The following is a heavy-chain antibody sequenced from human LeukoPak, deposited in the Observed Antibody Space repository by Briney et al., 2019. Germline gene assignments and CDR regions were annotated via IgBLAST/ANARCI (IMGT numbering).Heavy chain of an antibody. Sequence: PGGSLRLSCAASGFTFSSYWMSWVRQAPGKGLEWVANIKQGGSEKYYVDSVKGRFTISRDNAKNSLYLQMNSLRAEDTAVYYCARGCYYGSGSYSNWGQGTLVTVSS. D-gene: IGHD3-10*01. V-gene: IGHV3-7*03. J-gene: IGHJ4*02. CDR2: IKQGGSEK. CDR3: ARGCYYGSGSYSN. CDR1: GFTFSSYW.